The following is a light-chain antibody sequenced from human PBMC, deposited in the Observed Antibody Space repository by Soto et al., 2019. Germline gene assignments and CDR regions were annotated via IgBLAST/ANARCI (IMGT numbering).Light chain of an antibody. V-gene: IGKV3-20*01. Sequence: EIVLTQSPGTLSLSPGERATLSCRASQSVSSSYLAWYQQKPGQAPRLLIYGASSRATGIPDRFSGSGSGTAFTLPISRLEPEDFAVYYCHHYVSSLLGGGTKGENK. J-gene: IGKJ4*01. CDR1: QSVSSSY. CDR3: HHYVSSL. CDR2: GAS.